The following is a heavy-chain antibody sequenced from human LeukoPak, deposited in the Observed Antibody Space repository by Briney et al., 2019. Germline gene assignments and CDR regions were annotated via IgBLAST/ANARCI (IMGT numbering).Heavy chain of an antibody. CDR1: GGTFSSYA. J-gene: IGHJ6*03. V-gene: IGHV1-69*13. CDR3: ARVAGPVYYYYMDV. Sequence: ASVKVSCKASGGTFSSYAISWVRQAPGQGLEWMGGIIPIFGTANYAQKFQGRVAITADESTSTAYMELSSLRSEDTAVYYCARVAGPVYYYYMDVWGKGTTVTVSS. CDR2: IIPIFGTA.